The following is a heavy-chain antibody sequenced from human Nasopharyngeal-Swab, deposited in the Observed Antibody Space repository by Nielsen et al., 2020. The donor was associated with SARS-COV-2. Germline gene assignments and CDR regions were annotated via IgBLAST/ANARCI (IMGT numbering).Heavy chain of an antibody. CDR3: ARYSSSWYYYGMDV. CDR2: INAGNGNT. CDR1: GYTFTRYA. Sequence: ASVKVSCKASGYTFTRYAIHWVRQAPGQRLEWMGWINAGNGNTKYSQKFQGRVTITRDTSASTAYMELSSLRSEDTAVYYCARYSSSWYYYGMDVWGQGTTVTVSS. J-gene: IGHJ6*02. D-gene: IGHD6-13*01. V-gene: IGHV1-3*01.